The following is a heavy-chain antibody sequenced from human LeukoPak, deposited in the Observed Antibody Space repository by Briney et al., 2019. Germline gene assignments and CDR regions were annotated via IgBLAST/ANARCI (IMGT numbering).Heavy chain of an antibody. CDR1: GFTFNSYG. CDR2: ISYDGSDK. D-gene: IGHD1-7*01. Sequence: PGGSLRLSCAASGFTFNSYGMHWVRQAPGKGLEWLAAISYDGSDKYFADSVEGRLVVSRDNSNNTLYLHMNTLRPDDTGIYYCAAYHASGTFGYFQHWGQGTLVTVSS. V-gene: IGHV3-30*03. CDR3: AAYHASGTFGYFQH. J-gene: IGHJ1*01.